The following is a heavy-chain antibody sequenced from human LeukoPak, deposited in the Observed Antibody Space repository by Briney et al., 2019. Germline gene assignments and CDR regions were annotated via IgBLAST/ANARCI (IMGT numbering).Heavy chain of an antibody. D-gene: IGHD4-23*01. J-gene: IGHJ4*02. Sequence: GGSLRLSCAASGFTVSSNYMTWVRQAPGKGLEWVSVIYAGGSTYYADSVEGRFTNSRDNSRNTLYLQMNSLRAEDTAVYYCATGRNSVFDYWGQGTLVTVSS. V-gene: IGHV3-53*01. CDR1: GFTVSSNY. CDR2: IYAGGST. CDR3: ATGRNSVFDY.